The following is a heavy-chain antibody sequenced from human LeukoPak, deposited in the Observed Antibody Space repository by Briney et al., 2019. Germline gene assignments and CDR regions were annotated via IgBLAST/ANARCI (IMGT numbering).Heavy chain of an antibody. Sequence: GGSLRLSCAASGFTFKSYAMHWVRQAPGKGLEWVAVISSDGTNEYYADSVKGRFTISRDNSKNTLYVQMNSLRAEDTAVYYCAREGIAVAATRWFDPWGQGTLVTVSP. V-gene: IGHV3-30-3*01. J-gene: IGHJ5*02. CDR1: GFTFKSYA. CDR2: ISSDGTNE. D-gene: IGHD6-19*01. CDR3: AREGIAVAATRWFDP.